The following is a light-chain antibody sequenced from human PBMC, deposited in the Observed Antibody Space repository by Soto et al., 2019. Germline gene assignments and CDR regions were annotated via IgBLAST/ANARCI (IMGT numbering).Light chain of an antibody. CDR3: SSYTTSSTPFYV. Sequence: HSVLTQPASVSGSPGQSITISCTGTSSDVGGYNYVFWYQQHPGKAPKLMIYDVSNRPSGVSNRFSGSKSGNTASLTISGLQAEDEADYYCSSYTTSSTPFYVFGTGTKVTVL. J-gene: IGLJ1*01. CDR2: DVS. V-gene: IGLV2-14*01. CDR1: SSDVGGYNY.